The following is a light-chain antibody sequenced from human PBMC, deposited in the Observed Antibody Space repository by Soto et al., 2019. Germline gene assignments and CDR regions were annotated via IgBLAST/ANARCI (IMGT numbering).Light chain of an antibody. V-gene: IGKV3-11*01. Sequence: EIVMTKSPATLSVSPGERATLSCRASQSVSSNLAWYHQKPGQAPRLLIYDASNRATGIPARFSGSGSGTDFTLTISSLEPEDFAVYDCQQRSNWPPITCGQGTRLEIK. CDR1: QSVSSN. CDR3: QQRSNWPPIT. J-gene: IGKJ5*01. CDR2: DAS.